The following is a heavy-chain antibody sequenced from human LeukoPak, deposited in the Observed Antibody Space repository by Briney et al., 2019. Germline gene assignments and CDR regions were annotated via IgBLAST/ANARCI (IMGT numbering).Heavy chain of an antibody. CDR3: ARDSAGRWLQPADAFDI. D-gene: IGHD5-24*01. CDR2: IYSGGST. CDR1: GFTVSSNY. J-gene: IGHJ3*02. V-gene: IGHV3-53*01. Sequence: PGGSLRLSCAASGFTVSSNYMSWVRQAPGKGLEWVSVIYSGGSTYYADSVKGRFTISRDNSKNTLYLQMNSLRAEDTAVYYCARDSAGRWLQPADAFDIWGQGTMVTVSS.